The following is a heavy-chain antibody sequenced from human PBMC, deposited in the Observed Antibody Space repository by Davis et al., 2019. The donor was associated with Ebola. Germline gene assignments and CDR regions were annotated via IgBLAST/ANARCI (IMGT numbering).Heavy chain of an antibody. D-gene: IGHD3-10*01. V-gene: IGHV4-38-2*02. J-gene: IGHJ4*02. CDR1: GYSISSGYY. CDR2: IYYSGST. Sequence: PSETLSLTCTVSGYSISSGYYWGWIRQPPGKGLEWIGSIYYSGSTYYNPSLKSRVTISVDTSKNQFSLKLSSVTAADTAVYYCARVVMGVHDYWGQGALVTVSS. CDR3: ARVVMGVHDY.